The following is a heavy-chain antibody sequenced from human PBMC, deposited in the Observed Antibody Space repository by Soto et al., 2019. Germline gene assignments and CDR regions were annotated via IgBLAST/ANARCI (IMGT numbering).Heavy chain of an antibody. Sequence: PWETLFLTFTVSGNSISSYYSIWIRQPPGKGLEWIGYIYYSGSTNYNPSLKSRVTISVDTSKNQFSLKLSSVTAADTAVYYCARSDEELERHYYYYIDVWGKGTTVTVSS. D-gene: IGHD1-1*01. CDR2: IYYSGST. CDR1: GNSISSYY. J-gene: IGHJ6*03. CDR3: ARSDEELERHYYYYIDV. V-gene: IGHV4-59*08.